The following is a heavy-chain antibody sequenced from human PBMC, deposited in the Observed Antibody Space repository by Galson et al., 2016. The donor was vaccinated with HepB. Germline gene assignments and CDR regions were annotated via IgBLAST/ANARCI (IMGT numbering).Heavy chain of an antibody. CDR1: GFTFNNYG. D-gene: IGHD3-10*01. Sequence: SLRLSCAASGFTFNNYGMTWVRQAPGKGLEVVASISRSGASTDYADSVKGRFTISRDNAKNSLYLQMNSLRAEDTAVYYCARAVMLGRGMDVWGQGTTVTVFS. J-gene: IGHJ6*02. CDR3: ARAVMLGRGMDV. V-gene: IGHV3-23*01. CDR2: ISRSGAST.